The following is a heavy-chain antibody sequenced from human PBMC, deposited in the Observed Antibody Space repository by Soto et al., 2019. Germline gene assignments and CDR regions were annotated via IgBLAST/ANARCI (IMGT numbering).Heavy chain of an antibody. J-gene: IGHJ3*02. D-gene: IGHD3-22*01. V-gene: IGHV1-18*01. CDR2: ISAYNGNT. CDR3: ASYTLWDYDSSGYHPTLAFDI. CDR1: GYTFTSYG. Sequence: ASVKVSCKASGYTFTSYGISWVRQAPGQGLEWMGWISAYNGNTDYAQKLQGRVTMTTDTSTSTAYMELRSLRSDDTAVYYCASYTLWDYDSSGYHPTLAFDIWGQGTTVTVSS.